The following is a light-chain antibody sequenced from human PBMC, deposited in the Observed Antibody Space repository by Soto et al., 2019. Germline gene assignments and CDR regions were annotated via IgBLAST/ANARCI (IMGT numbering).Light chain of an antibody. CDR1: QSINKW. CDR2: EVS. V-gene: IGKV1-5*03. J-gene: IGKJ2*01. CDR3: QQYNSF. Sequence: DIQMTQSPSTLCVSVRDTVTITCRASQSINKWLAWYQQKPGKAPKLLIYEVSTLESGDPSRVSGSGSGTEFTLTISSLQPDDIATYYCQQYNSFFGQGTKLEIK.